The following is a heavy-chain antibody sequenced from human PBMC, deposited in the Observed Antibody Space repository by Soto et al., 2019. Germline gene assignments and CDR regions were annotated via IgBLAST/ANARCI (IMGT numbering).Heavy chain of an antibody. CDR2: IYKSGST. CDR1: GGSISGYS. Sequence: SETLSLTCTVSGGSISGYSWTWIRQPPGKGLEWIGYIYKSGSTNYNPSRKSRVIISVYTSKNQFSLRLSSVTAADTAVYYCSTQEYSSGSGSLNWFDPWGQGTLVTVSS. D-gene: IGHD3-10*01. V-gene: IGHV4-59*08. J-gene: IGHJ5*02. CDR3: STQEYSSGSGSLNWFDP.